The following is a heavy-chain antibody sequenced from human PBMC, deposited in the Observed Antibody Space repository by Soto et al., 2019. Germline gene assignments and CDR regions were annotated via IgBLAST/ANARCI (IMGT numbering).Heavy chain of an antibody. Sequence: ASVKVSCKXSGYTFTSYGISWVRQAPGQGLEWMGWISAYNGNTNYAQKLQGRVTMTTDTSTSTAYMELRSLRSDDTAVYYCARDGLYCSGGSCTGGFDPWGQGTLVTVSS. CDR2: ISAYNGNT. D-gene: IGHD2-15*01. J-gene: IGHJ5*02. CDR1: GYTFTSYG. V-gene: IGHV1-18*01. CDR3: ARDGLYCSGGSCTGGFDP.